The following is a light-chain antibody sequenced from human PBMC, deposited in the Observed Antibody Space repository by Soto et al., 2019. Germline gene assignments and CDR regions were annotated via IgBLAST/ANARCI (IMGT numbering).Light chain of an antibody. J-gene: IGKJ1*01. Sequence: IQLTQSPSSLSASVGDRVTITCRASQGISSYLAWYQQKPGKAPELLIYAASSLQSGVPSRFSGSGSETDFTLTISSLQPEDFATYSCQQSNSITWTFGQGTKVDIK. CDR1: QGISSY. CDR3: QQSNSITWT. CDR2: AAS. V-gene: IGKV1-39*01.